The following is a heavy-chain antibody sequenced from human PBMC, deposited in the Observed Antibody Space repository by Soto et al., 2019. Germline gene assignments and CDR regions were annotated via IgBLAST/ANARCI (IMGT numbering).Heavy chain of an antibody. CDR1: GYTFTSYY. CDR2: INPSGGST. Sequence: ASVKVSCKASGYTFTSYYMHWVRQAPGQGLEWMGIINPSGGSTSYALKFQGRVTMTRDTSTSTVYMELSSLRSEDTAVYYCARDLMQQLVLNYWGQGTLVTVSS. V-gene: IGHV1-46*03. D-gene: IGHD6-13*01. J-gene: IGHJ4*02. CDR3: ARDLMQQLVLNY.